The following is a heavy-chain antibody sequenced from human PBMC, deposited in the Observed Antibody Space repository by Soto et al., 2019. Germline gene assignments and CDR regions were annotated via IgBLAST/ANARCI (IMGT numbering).Heavy chain of an antibody. CDR1: GFTFSSYA. Sequence: GGSLRLSCAASGFTFSSYAMHWVRQAPGKGLEWVAVISYDGSNKYYADSVKGRFTISRDNSKNTLYLQMNSLRAEDTAVYYCARDEDSSGYYFYYFDYWRQGTLVTVSS. CDR3: ARDEDSSGYYFYYFDY. V-gene: IGHV3-30*04. J-gene: IGHJ4*02. CDR2: ISYDGSNK. D-gene: IGHD3-22*01.